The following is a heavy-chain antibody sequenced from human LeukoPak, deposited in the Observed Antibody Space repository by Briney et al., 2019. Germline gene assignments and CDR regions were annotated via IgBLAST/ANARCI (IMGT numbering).Heavy chain of an antibody. CDR3: ARSPAAGTIELDY. CDR2: IGVPGDT. Sequence: GGSLRLSCAASGFTFSNHDMHWVRQATGKGLEWVSGIGVPGDTFYPDSVKGRFTISRKNAKNSCDLERHSLGPGDTAVYYCARSPAAGTIELDYWGQGTLVTVSS. J-gene: IGHJ4*02. D-gene: IGHD6-13*01. V-gene: IGHV3-13*01. CDR1: GFTFSNHD.